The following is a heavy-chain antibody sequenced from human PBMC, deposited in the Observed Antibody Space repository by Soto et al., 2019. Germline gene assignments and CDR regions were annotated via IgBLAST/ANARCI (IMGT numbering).Heavy chain of an antibody. CDR2: INPASGST. CDR3: ARDLAACDH. V-gene: IGHV1-46*01. Sequence: QVQLVQSGAEVKKPGASLKVSCRTSGYTFTHYYIHWVRQAPGQGLVWLGIINPASGSTNYAQDFRGRVTLTMDTSTTTVYMGLSGLRAEDTAIFYCARDLAACDHWGQGTLVTVSS. CDR1: GYTFTHYY. D-gene: IGHD3-3*02. J-gene: IGHJ4*02.